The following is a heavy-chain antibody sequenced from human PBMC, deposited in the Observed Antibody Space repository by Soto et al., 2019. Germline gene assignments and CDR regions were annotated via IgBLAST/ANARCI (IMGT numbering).Heavy chain of an antibody. Sequence: SETLSLTCAVYGGSFSGYYWSWIRQPPGKGLEWIGEINHSGSTNYNPSLKSRVTISVDTSKNQFSLKLSSVTAADTAVYYCARNLVYDFWSWGMDVWGQGTTVTVSS. CDR1: GGSFSGYY. CDR2: INHSGST. CDR3: ARNLVYDFWSWGMDV. J-gene: IGHJ6*02. V-gene: IGHV4-34*01. D-gene: IGHD3-3*01.